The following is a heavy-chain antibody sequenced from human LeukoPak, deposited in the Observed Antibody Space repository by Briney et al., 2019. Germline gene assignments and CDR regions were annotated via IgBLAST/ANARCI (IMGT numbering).Heavy chain of an antibody. J-gene: IGHJ4*02. CDR2: INPSGGST. CDR3: ARDPYYDSSGYDGGGVY. V-gene: IGHV1-46*01. CDR1: GYTFTSYY. D-gene: IGHD3-22*01. Sequence: ASVKVSCKASGYTFTSYYMHWVRQAPGQGLEWMGIINPSGGSTSYAQKFQGRVTMTRDRSTSTVYMELSSLRSEDTAVYYCARDPYYDSSGYDGGGVYWGQGTLVTVSS.